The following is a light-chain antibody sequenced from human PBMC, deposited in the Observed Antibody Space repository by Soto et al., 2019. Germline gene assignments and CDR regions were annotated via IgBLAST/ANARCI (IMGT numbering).Light chain of an antibody. V-gene: IGKV3-15*01. Sequence: EIVMTQSPATLSVSTGERATLSCRASQSIGSNLAWYQQKPGQAPRLLIYGASTRATGIPARFSGSGSGTEFTLTISSLQSGDFTVYYCQQYNNWPPWTFGQGTKVEIK. J-gene: IGKJ1*01. CDR3: QQYNNWPPWT. CDR2: GAS. CDR1: QSIGSN.